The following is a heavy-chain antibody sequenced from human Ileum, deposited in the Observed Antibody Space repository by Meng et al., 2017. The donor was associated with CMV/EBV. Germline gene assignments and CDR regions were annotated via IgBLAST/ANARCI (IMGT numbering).Heavy chain of an antibody. V-gene: IGHV3-7*01. CDR2: INEDGSEK. CDR1: GFTFNTYS. D-gene: IGHD3-10*01. Sequence: GESLKISCGVSGFTFNTYSMTWVRQAPGKGLEWVANINEDGSEKHYVDSVKGRFTISRDNAKSSLYLQMNNLRVDDTAVYYCAREGTLSFSLDSWGQGTLVTVSS. CDR3: AREGTLSFSLDS. J-gene: IGHJ4*02.